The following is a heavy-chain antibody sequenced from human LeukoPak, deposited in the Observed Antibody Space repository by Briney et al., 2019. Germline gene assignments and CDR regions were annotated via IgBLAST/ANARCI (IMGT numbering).Heavy chain of an antibody. V-gene: IGHV4-30-4*01. CDR2: IYYSGST. J-gene: IGHJ4*02. CDR1: GGSISSGDYY. CDR3: AGSYDSSGYSY. D-gene: IGHD3-22*01. Sequence: SQTLSLTCTVSGGSISSGDYYWSWIRQPPGKGLEWIGYIYYSGSTYYSPSLKSRVTISVDTSENQFSLKLSSVTAADTAVYYCAGSYDSSGYSYWGQGTLVTVSS.